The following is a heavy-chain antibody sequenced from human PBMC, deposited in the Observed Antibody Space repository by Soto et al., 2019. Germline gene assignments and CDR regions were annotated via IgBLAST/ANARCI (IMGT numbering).Heavy chain of an antibody. J-gene: IGHJ6*04. Sequence: SPTLSLTCAISGDSVSSNSAAWDLIRQSPSRGLEWLGRTYYRSKWYNDYSVSVKSRITINPDTSKNQFSLQLNSVTPEDTAVYYCARDRIQLWLHYYYYGMEVWGKGTKVTVFS. CDR2: TYYRSKWYN. D-gene: IGHD5-18*01. CDR1: GDSVSSNSAA. CDR3: ARDRIQLWLHYYYYGMEV. V-gene: IGHV6-1*01.